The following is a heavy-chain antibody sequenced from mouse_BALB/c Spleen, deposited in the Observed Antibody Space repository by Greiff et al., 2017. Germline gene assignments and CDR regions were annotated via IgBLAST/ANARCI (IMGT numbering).Heavy chain of an antibody. D-gene: IGHD1-1*01. CDR1: GYSITSDYA. CDR2: ISYSGST. J-gene: IGHJ4*01. CDR3: ARRYGSSPYAMDY. Sequence: VQLKESGPGLVKPSQSLSLTCTVTGYSITSDYAWNWIRQFPGNKLEWMGYISYSGSTSYNPSLKSRISITRDTSKNQFFLQLNSVTTEDTATYYCARRYGSSPYAMDYWGQGTSVTVSS. V-gene: IGHV3-2*02.